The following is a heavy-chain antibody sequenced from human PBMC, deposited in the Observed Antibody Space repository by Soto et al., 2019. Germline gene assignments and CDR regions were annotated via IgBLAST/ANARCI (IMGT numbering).Heavy chain of an antibody. V-gene: IGHV5-51*01. CDR1: GYSFTSYW. CDR2: IYPGESDT. D-gene: IGHD2-2*02. J-gene: IGHJ6*02. CDR3: ARQGCSSTSCYRLGYYYYYGMDV. Sequence: GESLKISCKGSGYSFTSYWLGWVRHMPGKGLEWMGIIYPGESDTRYSPSFQGQVTISADKSISTAYLQWSSLKASDTAMYYCARQGCSSTSCYRLGYYYYYGMDVWGQGTTVTVSS.